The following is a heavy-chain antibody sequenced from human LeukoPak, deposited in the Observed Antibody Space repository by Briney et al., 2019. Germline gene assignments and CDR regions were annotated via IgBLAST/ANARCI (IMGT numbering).Heavy chain of an antibody. J-gene: IGHJ5*02. Sequence: GGSLRLSCAVSGFTFSTYAMRWVRQAPGKGLEWVSTLTGSGSHTYYAESVKGRFTISRDNDKNTLYLQLSSLRAEDTAVYYCAKNPWAAMSGFFDPWGERTLVTVSS. CDR1: GFTFSTYA. CDR3: AKNPWAAMSGFFDP. CDR2: LTGSGSHT. V-gene: IGHV3-23*01. D-gene: IGHD3-10*01.